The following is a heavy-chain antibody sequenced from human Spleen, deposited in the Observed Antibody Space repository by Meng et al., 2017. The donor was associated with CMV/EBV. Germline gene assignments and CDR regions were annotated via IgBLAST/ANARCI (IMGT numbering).Heavy chain of an antibody. J-gene: IGHJ4*02. Sequence: GSLRLSCTVSGGSISSYYWSWIRQPPGKGLEWIGYIYYSGGTNYNPSLKSRVTISVDTSKNQFSLKLTSVTAADTAVYFCARTHNNWNPWPFDYWGQGTLVTVSS. CDR2: IYYSGGT. CDR1: GGSISSYY. D-gene: IGHD1-20*01. CDR3: ARTHNNWNPWPFDY. V-gene: IGHV4-59*01.